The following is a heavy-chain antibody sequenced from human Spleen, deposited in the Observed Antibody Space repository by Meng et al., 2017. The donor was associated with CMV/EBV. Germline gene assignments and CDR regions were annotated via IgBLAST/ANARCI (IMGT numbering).Heavy chain of an antibody. CDR2: IGGSGGYI. J-gene: IGHJ4*02. Sequence: GGSLRLSCAASGFTFSSYAMSWVRQAPGKGLEWVSAIGGSGGYIFYTDSVKGRFTISRDNSKNTLYLQINSLRAEDTALYYCAKDTRQVGGHDFDYWGQGTLVTVSS. CDR1: GFTFSSYA. D-gene: IGHD3-16*01. V-gene: IGHV3-23*01. CDR3: AKDTRQVGGHDFDY.